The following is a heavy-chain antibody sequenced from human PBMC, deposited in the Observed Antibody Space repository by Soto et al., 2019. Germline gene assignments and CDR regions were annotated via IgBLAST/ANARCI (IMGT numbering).Heavy chain of an antibody. CDR3: ARQIDAFDI. J-gene: IGHJ3*02. CDR1: GGSLRGYD. CDR2: IYHSGST. Sequence: PSGTLSLTCAVYGGSLRGYDWIWIGQPPGKGLEWIGEIYHSGSTNYNPSLKSRVTVSVDTSKNQFSLKLSSVTAADTAVYYCARQIDAFDIWGQGTMVTVSS. V-gene: IGHV4-34*01.